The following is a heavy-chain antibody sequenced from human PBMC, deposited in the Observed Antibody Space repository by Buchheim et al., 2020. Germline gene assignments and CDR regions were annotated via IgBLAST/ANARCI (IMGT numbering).Heavy chain of an antibody. CDR1: GFTFSSYW. D-gene: IGHD2-8*01. J-gene: IGHJ6*02. V-gene: IGHV3-74*01. CDR3: ARDQGYCTNGVCYTDYYYGMDV. CDR2: INSDGSST. Sequence: EVQLVESGGGLVQPGGSLRLSCAASGFTFSSYWMHWVRQAPGKGLVWVSRINSDGSSTSYADSVKGRFTISRDNAKNTLYLQMNSLRAEDTAVYYCARDQGYCTNGVCYTDYYYGMDVWGQGTT.